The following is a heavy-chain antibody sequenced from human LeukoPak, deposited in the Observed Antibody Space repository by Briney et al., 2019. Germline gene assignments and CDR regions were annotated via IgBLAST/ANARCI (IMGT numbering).Heavy chain of an antibody. CDR2: INPNSGGT. CDR3: ARLPVADTRYAAVVDGY. V-gene: IGHV1-2*02. CDR1: GYTFTGYY. D-gene: IGHD2-15*01. J-gene: IGHJ4*02. Sequence: GASVKVSCKASGYTFTGYYMHWVRQAPGQGLEWMGWINPNSGGTNYAQKFQGRVTMTRDTSISTAYMELSRLRSDDTAVYYCARLPVADTRYAAVVDGYWGQGTLVTVSS.